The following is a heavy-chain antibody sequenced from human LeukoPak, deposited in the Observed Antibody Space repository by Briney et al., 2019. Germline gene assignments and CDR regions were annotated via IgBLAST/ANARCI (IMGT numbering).Heavy chain of an antibody. V-gene: IGHV1-3*01. CDR2: INAGNGNT. CDR3: ARDLDFTMVRGVIIPLDY. D-gene: IGHD3-10*01. Sequence: GASVKVSCKASGYTFTSYAMHWVRQAPGQRLEWMGWINAGNGNTKYSQKFQGRVTITRDTSASTAYMELSSLRSDDTAVYYCARDLDFTMVRGVIIPLDYWGQGTQVTVSS. CDR1: GYTFTSYA. J-gene: IGHJ4*02.